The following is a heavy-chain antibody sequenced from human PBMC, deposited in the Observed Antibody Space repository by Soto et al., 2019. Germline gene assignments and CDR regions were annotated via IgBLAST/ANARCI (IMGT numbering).Heavy chain of an antibody. Sequence: PSETLSLTWVVSGGSLSGYCWSWIRQTPGMGLEWIGEVDHRGSTTYNPSLTNRASISIDSSKNLFSLELTSVSAADTALYFFAWYEYGNSLDGVDVWARRTTVPGSS. V-gene: IGHV4-34*01. D-gene: IGHD1-7*01. J-gene: IGHJ6*01. CDR2: VDHRGST. CDR1: GGSLSGYC. CDR3: AWYEYGNSLDGVDV.